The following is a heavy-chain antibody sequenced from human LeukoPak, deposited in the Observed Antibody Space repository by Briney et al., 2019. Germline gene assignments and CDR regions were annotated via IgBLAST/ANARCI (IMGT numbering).Heavy chain of an antibody. Sequence: GGSLRLSCAASGFTSSSYVMSWVRQAPGKGLEWVSTISGSGAYYADSVKGRFTISRDNSKNTLYLQMNSLRAEDTAIYYCAKSGYNRFDYWGQGTLVTVSS. V-gene: IGHV3-23*01. CDR2: ISGSGA. CDR3: AKSGYNRFDY. CDR1: GFTSSSYV. J-gene: IGHJ4*02. D-gene: IGHD5-24*01.